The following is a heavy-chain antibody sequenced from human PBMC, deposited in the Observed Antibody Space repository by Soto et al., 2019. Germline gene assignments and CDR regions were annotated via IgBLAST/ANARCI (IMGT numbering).Heavy chain of an antibody. Sequence: QVQLVQSGAEVKKPGSSVKVSCKASGGTFRNHAITWVRQAPGQGLEWMGGIIPIFGTANYAETFQGRVTITADESTSTLYMELSSLRSEDTAVYYCARDATYYDSSGYFPQHDYFDHWGQGNLVTVSS. D-gene: IGHD3-22*01. CDR2: IIPIFGTA. J-gene: IGHJ4*02. CDR3: ARDATYYDSSGYFPQHDYFDH. V-gene: IGHV1-69*01. CDR1: GGTFRNHA.